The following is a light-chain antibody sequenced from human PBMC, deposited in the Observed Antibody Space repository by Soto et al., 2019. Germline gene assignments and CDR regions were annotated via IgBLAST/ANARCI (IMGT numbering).Light chain of an antibody. J-gene: IGKJ3*01. Sequence: EIVLTQSPATLSLSPGERATLSCGASQSVSSSYLAWYQQKPGLAPRLLIYDASSRATGIPDRFSGSGSGKDFSLTLSSLDPEDFAVYYCQSYGSSPITFGPGTKGDIK. V-gene: IGKV3D-20*01. CDR1: QSVSSSY. CDR3: QSYGSSPIT. CDR2: DAS.